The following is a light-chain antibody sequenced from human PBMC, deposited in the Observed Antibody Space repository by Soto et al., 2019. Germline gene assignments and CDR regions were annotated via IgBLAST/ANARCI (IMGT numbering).Light chain of an antibody. Sequence: EIVMTQSPATLSVSPGERDTLSCRASQSVSSNLAWYQQKPGQAPRLLIYGASTRATGIPARFSGSGSGTEFTLTISSLQSEHFAVYYCQQYNTWPFTFGQGTNLEIK. CDR3: QQYNTWPFT. CDR1: QSVSSN. J-gene: IGKJ2*01. V-gene: IGKV3-15*01. CDR2: GAS.